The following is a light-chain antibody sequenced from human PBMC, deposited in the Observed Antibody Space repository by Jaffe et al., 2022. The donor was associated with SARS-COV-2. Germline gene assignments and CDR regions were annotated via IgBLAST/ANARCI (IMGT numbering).Light chain of an antibody. J-gene: IGKJ4*01. CDR3: MQALEIPLT. V-gene: IGKV2-28*01. CDR2: LGS. CDR1: QSLLHSNGYIY. Sequence: DIVMTQSPVSLPVIPGEPASISCRSSQSLLHSNGYIYLDWYLQKPGQSPQLLIYLGSNRASGVPDRFSGGGSGTDFTLKISRVEAEDVGIYYCMQALEIPLTFGGGTKVEIK.